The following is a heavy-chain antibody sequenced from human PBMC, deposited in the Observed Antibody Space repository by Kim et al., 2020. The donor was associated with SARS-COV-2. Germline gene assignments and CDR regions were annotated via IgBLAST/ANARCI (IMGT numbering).Heavy chain of an antibody. CDR3: ARHWGSGSYFPDDAFDF. CDR1: GDSISNSGSF. V-gene: IGHV4-39*01. CDR2: MYYRGSI. D-gene: IGHD1-26*01. Sequence: SETLSLTCSVSGDSISNSGSFWGWIRQPPGKGLQWIGSMYYRGSIYIHPSLKSRVTISIDASKNQLSLRLTSVTAADTAMFFCARHWGSGSYFPDDAFDFWGRGTMVTVSS. J-gene: IGHJ3*01.